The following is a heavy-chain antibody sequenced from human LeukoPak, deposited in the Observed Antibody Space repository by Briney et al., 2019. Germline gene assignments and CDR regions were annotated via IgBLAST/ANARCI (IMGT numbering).Heavy chain of an antibody. CDR1: GGTFSSYG. CDR2: IIPIFATT. CDR3: ARAIDLSCSSTSCRIQYFDY. V-gene: IGHV1-69*13. J-gene: IGHJ4*02. Sequence: ASVKVSCKSSGGTFSSYGITWVRQAPGQGVEWMGGIIPIFATTNYAQKFQGRVTINADESTSTAYLEVSSLRSEDTAVYYCARAIDLSCSSTSCRIQYFDYWGQGTLVIVSS. D-gene: IGHD2-2*01.